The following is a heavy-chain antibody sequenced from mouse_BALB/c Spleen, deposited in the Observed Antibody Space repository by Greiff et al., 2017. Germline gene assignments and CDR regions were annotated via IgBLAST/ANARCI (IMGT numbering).Heavy chain of an antibody. CDR3: ARMIYYGNYGGDY. V-gene: IGHV3-2*02. CDR1: GYSITSDYA. D-gene: IGHD2-1*01. Sequence: EVQLQQSGPGLVKPSQSLSLTCTVTGYSITSDYAWNWIRQFPGNKLEWMGYISYSGSTSYNPSLKSRISITRDTSKNQFFLQLNSVTTEDTATYYCARMIYYGNYGGDYWGQGTTLTVSS. J-gene: IGHJ2*01. CDR2: ISYSGST.